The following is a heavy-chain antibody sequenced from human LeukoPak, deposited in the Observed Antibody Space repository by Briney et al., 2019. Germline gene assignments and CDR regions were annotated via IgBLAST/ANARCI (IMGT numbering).Heavy chain of an antibody. CDR3: ARGANYYDFWSGYYMGSGNYCGMDV. J-gene: IGHJ6*02. CDR2: MNPNSGNT. CDR1: GYTFTSYD. V-gene: IGHV1-8*01. Sequence: GASVKVSCKASGYTFTSYDINWVRQATGQGLEWMGWMNPNSGNTGYAQKFQGRVTMTRNTSISTAYMELSSLRSEDTAVYYCARGANYYDFWSGYYMGSGNYCGMDVWGQGTTVTVSS. D-gene: IGHD3-3*01.